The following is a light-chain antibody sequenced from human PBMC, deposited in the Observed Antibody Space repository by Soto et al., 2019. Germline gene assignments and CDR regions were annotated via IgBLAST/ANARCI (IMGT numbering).Light chain of an antibody. Sequence: EIVLTQSPGTLSLSPGERATLSCRASQSVSVNYLAWYQQKPGQAPRPLIYNTSSRATGTPDRFSGSGSGTDFRLNISRLEPEEFEDYYCQQRGSPPWTFGQGTKVEV. J-gene: IGKJ1*01. CDR2: NTS. CDR1: QSVSVNY. V-gene: IGKV3-20*01. CDR3: QQRGSPPWT.